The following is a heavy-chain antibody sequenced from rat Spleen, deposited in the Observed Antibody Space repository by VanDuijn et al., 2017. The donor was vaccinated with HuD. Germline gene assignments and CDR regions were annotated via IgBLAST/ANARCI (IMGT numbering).Heavy chain of an antibody. J-gene: IGHJ4*01. V-gene: IGHV5-29*01. D-gene: IGHD3-4*01. Sequence: EVQLVESGGGLVQPGRSLKLSCVASGFTFSDYNMAWVRQTPTKGLEWVATINYDGRSTFYRDSVRARFTVSRDNAKSTLYLQMDSLRSEDTATYYCTTTLGGMDAWGQGASVTVSS. CDR2: INYDGRST. CDR3: TTTLGGMDA. CDR1: GFTFSDYN.